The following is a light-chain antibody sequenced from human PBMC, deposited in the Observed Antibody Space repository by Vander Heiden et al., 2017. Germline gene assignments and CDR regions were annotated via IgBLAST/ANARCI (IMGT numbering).Light chain of an antibody. V-gene: IGLV3-16*01. CDR2: RDS. Sequence: SYELTQPPSVSVSLGQMARITCSGEALPKKYAYWYQQKPGQFPVLVIYRDSERPSGIPGRFSGSSSGTIVTLTISGGQAEDDADYYCLAADSSGTYVFGTGTKVTVL. J-gene: IGLJ1*01. CDR3: LAADSSGTYV. CDR1: ALPKKY.